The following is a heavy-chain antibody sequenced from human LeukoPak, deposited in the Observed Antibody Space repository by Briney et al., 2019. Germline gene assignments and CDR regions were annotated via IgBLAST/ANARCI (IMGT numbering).Heavy chain of an antibody. J-gene: IGHJ4*02. CDR1: GFTLSSYA. D-gene: IGHD6-13*01. V-gene: IGHV3-30-3*01. CDR3: ARGTYSSSLDY. Sequence: GRSLRLSCAASGFTLSSYAMLWVRQAPGKGLEWVAVISYDGSNKYYADSVKGRFTISRDNSKNTLYLQMNSLRAEDTAVYYCARGTYSSSLDYWGQGTLVTVSS. CDR2: ISYDGSNK.